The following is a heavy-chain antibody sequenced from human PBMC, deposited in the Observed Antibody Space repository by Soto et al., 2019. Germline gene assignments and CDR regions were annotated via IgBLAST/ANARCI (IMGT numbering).Heavy chain of an antibody. CDR2: IYCNDGK. CDR1: GFSLSTSGEG. J-gene: IGHJ4*02. CDR3: AHFSGYEKVDY. Sequence: QITLKESGPTLVKPTQTITLTCTFSGFSLSTSGEGVGWIRQPPGKALEWLAVIYCNDGKRFSPSLQGRLTITKDTSKNQVVLTMTYVDPVDTDTYYCAHFSGYEKVDYWGQGTLDTVTS. D-gene: IGHD5-12*01. V-gene: IGHV2-5*01.